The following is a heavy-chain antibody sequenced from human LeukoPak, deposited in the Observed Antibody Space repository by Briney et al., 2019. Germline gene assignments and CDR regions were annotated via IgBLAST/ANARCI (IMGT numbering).Heavy chain of an antibody. J-gene: IGHJ4*02. CDR1: GFTFSNYA. V-gene: IGHV3-23*01. Sequence: GGSLRLSCAASGFTFSNYAMNWVRQAPGKGLEWVSVISGSGSNTYYADSVKGRFTISRDNSKNTLYLQMNSLRAEDTAVYYCARRYFDYWGQGTLVTVSS. CDR2: ISGSGSNT. CDR3: ARRYFDY.